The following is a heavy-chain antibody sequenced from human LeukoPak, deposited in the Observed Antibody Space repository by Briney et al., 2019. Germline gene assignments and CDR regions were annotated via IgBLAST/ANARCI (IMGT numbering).Heavy chain of an antibody. D-gene: IGHD3-3*01. Sequence: SETLSLTCAVYGGSFSGYYWSWIRQPPGKGLEWIGEINHSGSTNYNPSLKSRVTISVDTSKNQFSLKLSSVTAADTAVYYCARVARSIFGIVAPDYYFDYWGQGTLVTVSS. J-gene: IGHJ4*02. CDR2: INHSGST. CDR1: GGSFSGYY. V-gene: IGHV4-34*01. CDR3: ARVARSIFGIVAPDYYFDY.